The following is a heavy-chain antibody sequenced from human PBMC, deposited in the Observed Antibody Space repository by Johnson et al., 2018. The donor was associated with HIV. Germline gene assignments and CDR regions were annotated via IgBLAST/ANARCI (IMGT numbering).Heavy chain of an antibody. CDR1: GFTFSSYG. CDR3: ASESRLGPLAHAFDI. Sequence: QVLLVESGGGVVQPGRSLRLSCAASGFTFSSYGMHWVRQAPGKGLEWVAVISYDGSNKYYADSVKGRFTISRDNSKNTLYLQINSLRAEDTAVYYCASESRLGPLAHAFDIWGQGTMVTVSS. CDR2: ISYDGSNK. V-gene: IGHV3-30*03. D-gene: IGHD7-27*01. J-gene: IGHJ3*02.